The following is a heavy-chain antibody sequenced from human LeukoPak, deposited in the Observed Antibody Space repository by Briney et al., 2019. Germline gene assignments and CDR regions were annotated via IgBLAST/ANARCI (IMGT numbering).Heavy chain of an antibody. J-gene: IGHJ4*02. CDR1: GYTFTGYF. Sequence: ASVKVSCKTSGYTFTGYFIHWVRQAPGQGLEWMGWINPDSGGTNFAQKFQGWVTMTRDTSISTAYMELSRLRSDDTAVYYCASTQGYCSGGSCFVFDYWGQGTLVTVSS. D-gene: IGHD2-15*01. V-gene: IGHV1-2*04. CDR2: INPDSGGT. CDR3: ASTQGYCSGGSCFVFDY.